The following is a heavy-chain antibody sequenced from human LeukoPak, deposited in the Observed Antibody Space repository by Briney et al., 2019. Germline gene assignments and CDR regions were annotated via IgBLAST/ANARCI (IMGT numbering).Heavy chain of an antibody. CDR1: GFTFGDYA. CDR2: IRSKAYGGTT. CDR3: TRSYGDYEPNWFDP. Sequence: GGSLRLSCTASGFTFGDYAMSWFRHAPGKGLEGVGFIRSKAYGGTTEYAASVKGRFTISRDDSKSIAYLQMNSLKTEDTAVYYCTRSYGDYEPNWFDPWGQGTLVTVSS. D-gene: IGHD4-17*01. V-gene: IGHV3-49*03. J-gene: IGHJ5*02.